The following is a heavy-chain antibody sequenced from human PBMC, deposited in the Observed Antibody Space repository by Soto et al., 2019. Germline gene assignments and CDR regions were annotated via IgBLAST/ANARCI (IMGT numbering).Heavy chain of an antibody. J-gene: IGHJ4*02. D-gene: IGHD2-2*02. V-gene: IGHV1-69*12. CDR1: GGTFDNYA. CDR3: ARGSCSSTSCYKEYYFDL. CDR2: IIPNVDAA. Sequence: QFQLVQSGAEVKKPGSSVKVSCKASGGTFDNYAISWVRQAPGQGLEWVGGIIPNVDAANYAQNFQGRVTIAADESAGTAYMELSRLRSEDTAVYYCARGSCSSTSCYKEYYFDLWGQGTLVTVSS.